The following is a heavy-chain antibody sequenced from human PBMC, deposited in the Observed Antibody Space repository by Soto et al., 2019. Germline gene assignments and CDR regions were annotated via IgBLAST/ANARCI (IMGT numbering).Heavy chain of an antibody. J-gene: IGHJ6*02. Sequence: SPTLSLTCAISGDRVSSNSAAWNWIRQSPSRGLEWLGRTYYRSKWYNDYAVSVKSRITINPDTSKNQFSLQLNSVTPEDTAVYYCASGSGSLSGHYYYYGMDVWGQGTTVTVSS. CDR3: ASGSGSLSGHYYYYGMDV. V-gene: IGHV6-1*01. D-gene: IGHD1-26*01. CDR2: TYYRSKWYN. CDR1: GDRVSSNSAA.